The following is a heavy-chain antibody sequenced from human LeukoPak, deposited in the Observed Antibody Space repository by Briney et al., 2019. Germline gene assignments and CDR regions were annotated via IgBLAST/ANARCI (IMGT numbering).Heavy chain of an antibody. CDR3: TSEISSASNY. CDR1: GGSISSSSYY. CDR2: IYYTGST. Sequence: PETLPLTCTVSGGSISSSSYYWGWIRQPPGEGLEWIGSIYYTGSTYYSPSLKSRVTISADTSKNEFSLKLSSVTAADTAVYYCTSEISSASNYWGQGTLVTVSS. D-gene: IGHD6-6*01. V-gene: IGHV4-39*01. J-gene: IGHJ4*02.